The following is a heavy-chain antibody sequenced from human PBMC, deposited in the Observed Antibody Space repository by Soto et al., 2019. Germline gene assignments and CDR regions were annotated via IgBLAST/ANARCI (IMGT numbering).Heavy chain of an antibody. D-gene: IGHD6-13*01. CDR2: INHSGST. V-gene: IGHV4-34*01. CDR1: GGSFSGYY. CDR3: ARGGQGSSWYGRGYGMDV. J-gene: IGHJ6*02. Sequence: SETLSLTCAVYGGSFSGYYWSWIRQPPGKGLEWIGEINHSGSTNYNPSLKSRVTISVDTSKNQFSLKLSSVTAADTAVYYCARGGQGSSWYGRGYGMDVWGQGTTVTVSS.